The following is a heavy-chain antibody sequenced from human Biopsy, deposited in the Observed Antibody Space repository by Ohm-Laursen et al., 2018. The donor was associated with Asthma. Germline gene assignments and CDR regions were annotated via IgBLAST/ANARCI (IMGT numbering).Heavy chain of an antibody. J-gene: IGHJ6*02. D-gene: IGHD6-25*01. CDR2: ISSSGSTK. V-gene: IGHV3-11*01. CDR3: ARVLESSDRGPFYFFALDV. Sequence: SLRLSCTASGFTFSNVFIDWVRQSPGKGLEWVYSISSSGSTKYPAQSVQGRFTISRDNDQKSLFLQMNDLRADDTAIYFCARVLESSDRGPFYFFALDVWGQGTTVAVS. CDR1: GFTFSNVF.